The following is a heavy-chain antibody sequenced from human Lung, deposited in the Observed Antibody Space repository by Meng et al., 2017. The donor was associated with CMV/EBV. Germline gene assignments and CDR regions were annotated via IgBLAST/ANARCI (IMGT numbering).Heavy chain of an antibody. CDR1: GYTLSELS. CDR2: FDPEDGEA. CDR3: AKVPRFYSYYGLDV. J-gene: IGHJ6*02. Sequence: AXVXVSXXVSGYTLSELSMHWVRQAPGKGLEWMGGFDPEDGEAIYAQKFQGRVTMTEDTSTDTAYVELSSLRSDDTAVYYCAKVPRFYSYYGLDVWGQGTXVTVSS. D-gene: IGHD3-10*01. V-gene: IGHV1-24*01.